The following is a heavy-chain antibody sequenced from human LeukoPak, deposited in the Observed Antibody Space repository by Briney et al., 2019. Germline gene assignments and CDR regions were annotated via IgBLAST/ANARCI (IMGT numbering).Heavy chain of an antibody. D-gene: IGHD3-22*01. J-gene: IGHJ4*02. V-gene: IGHV3-23*01. Sequence: GGSLRLSCAASGFTFSSYAMSWVRQAPGKGLEWVSAISGSSGSTYYADSVKGRFTISRDNSKNTLYLQMNSLRAEDTAVYYCAKVGYYYDSSGYLDYWGQGTLVTVSS. CDR1: GFTFSSYA. CDR3: AKVGYYYDSSGYLDY. CDR2: ISGSSGST.